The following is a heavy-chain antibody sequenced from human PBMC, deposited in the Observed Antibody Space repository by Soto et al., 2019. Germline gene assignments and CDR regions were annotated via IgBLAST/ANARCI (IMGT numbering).Heavy chain of an antibody. CDR1: GYTFTSYG. D-gene: IGHD3-22*01. V-gene: IGHV1-18*04. CDR2: ISPYNGNT. Sequence: GASVKVSCKASGYTFTSYGISWVRQAPGQGLEWMGWISPYNGNTNYAQKVQGRVTMTTDTSTSTAYMELKSLRSDDTAVYNCARVPTDSSGYYKYYFDYWGQGTLVTVSS. J-gene: IGHJ4*02. CDR3: ARVPTDSSGYYKYYFDY.